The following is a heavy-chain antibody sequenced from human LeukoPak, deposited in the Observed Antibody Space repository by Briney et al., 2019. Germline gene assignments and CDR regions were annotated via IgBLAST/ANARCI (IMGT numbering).Heavy chain of an antibody. CDR3: AREDRYTTSRGDH. CDR1: GGSISSSSDY. J-gene: IGHJ4*02. Sequence: SSETLSLTCTVAGGSISSSSDYWGWVRQPPGKGLEWIGTIYIGSTQYNPSLKSRVTISVDTSKNHFSLKVSSVTAADTAVYYCAREDRYTTSRGDHWGQGALVTVSS. D-gene: IGHD2-2*02. CDR2: IYIGST. V-gene: IGHV4-39*07.